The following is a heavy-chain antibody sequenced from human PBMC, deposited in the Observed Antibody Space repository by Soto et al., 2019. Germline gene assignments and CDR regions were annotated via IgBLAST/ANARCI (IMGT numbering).Heavy chain of an antibody. D-gene: IGHD5-12*01. CDR1: GGSISSGGYY. V-gene: IGHV4-31*03. J-gene: IGHJ5*02. Sequence: SETLSLTCTVSGGSISSGGYYWSWIRQHPGKGLEWIGYIYYSGSTYYNPSLKSRVTISVDTYKKQFYLKLSSVTAADTAVYYCARVSLRFHWFDPWGHGTLVTVSS. CDR3: ARVSLRFHWFDP. CDR2: IYYSGST.